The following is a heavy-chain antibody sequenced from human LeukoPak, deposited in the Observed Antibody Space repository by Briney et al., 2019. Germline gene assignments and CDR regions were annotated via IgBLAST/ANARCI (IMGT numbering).Heavy chain of an antibody. Sequence: SQTLSLTCAISGDSVSSNSAAWNWIRQSPSRGLEWLGRTYYRSKWYNDYAVSVKSRITINPDTSKNQFSLQLNSVTAADTAVYYCARVASSSGMGAFDIWGQGTMVTVSS. CDR2: TYYRSKWYN. CDR1: GDSVSSNSAA. CDR3: ARVASSSGMGAFDI. J-gene: IGHJ3*02. V-gene: IGHV6-1*01. D-gene: IGHD6-6*01.